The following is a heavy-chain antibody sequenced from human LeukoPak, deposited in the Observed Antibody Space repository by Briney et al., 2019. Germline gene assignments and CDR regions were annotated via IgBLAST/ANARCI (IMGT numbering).Heavy chain of an antibody. Sequence: ASVRVSCKASGYTFRNYGINWVRQAPGQGLEWMGWISADNAKTNYAQNLQGRVTMTTDTSTTTAYMELRGLPSDDTAVYYCARLSWIRGAINAGIRTFDSWGQGTLVTVSS. CDR3: ARLSWIRGAINAGIRTFDS. D-gene: IGHD3-10*01. J-gene: IGHJ4*02. CDR1: GYTFRNYG. CDR2: ISADNAKT. V-gene: IGHV1-18*01.